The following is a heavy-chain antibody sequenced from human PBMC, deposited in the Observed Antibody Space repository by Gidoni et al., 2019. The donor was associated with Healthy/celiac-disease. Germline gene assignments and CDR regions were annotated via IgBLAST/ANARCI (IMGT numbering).Heavy chain of an antibody. CDR2: IYYSGST. J-gene: IGHJ5*02. V-gene: IGHV4-59*01. CDR3: ARGATMVRGDNWFDP. D-gene: IGHD3-10*01. Sequence: QVQLQESGPGLVKPSETLSLTCTVSGGSISSYYWSWIRQPPGKGLEWIGYIYYSGSTNYNPSLKSRVTISVDTSKNQFSLKLSSVTAADTAVYYCARGATMVRGDNWFDPWGQGTLVTVSS. CDR1: GGSISSYY.